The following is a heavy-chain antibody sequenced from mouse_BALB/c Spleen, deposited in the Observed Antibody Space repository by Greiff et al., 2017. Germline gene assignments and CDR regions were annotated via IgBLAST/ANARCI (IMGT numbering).Heavy chain of an antibody. CDR1: GYTFTSYT. Sequence: QVQLQQSGAELARPGASVKMSCKASGYTFTSYTMHWVNQRPGQGLEWIGYINPSSGYTNYNQKFKDKATLTADKSSSTAYMQLSSLTSEDSAVYYCARIDDGYYVYAMDYWGQGTSVTVSS. D-gene: IGHD2-3*01. V-gene: IGHV1-4*01. CDR2: INPSSGYT. CDR3: ARIDDGYYVYAMDY. J-gene: IGHJ4*01.